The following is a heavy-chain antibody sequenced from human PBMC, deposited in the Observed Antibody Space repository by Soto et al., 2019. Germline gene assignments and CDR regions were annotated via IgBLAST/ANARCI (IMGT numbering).Heavy chain of an antibody. CDR1: GDSITGDNW. J-gene: IGHJ6*02. D-gene: IGHD5-18*01. Sequence: SETLSLTCAVSGDSITGDNWWSWVRQPPGKGLEWIGEIHHSGATNYNPSLKSRVTLARDNSKNTLFLQMNSLSTEDTAVYYCAKDLGRGYSYLDVWGQGTTVTVSS. V-gene: IGHV4-4*02. CDR2: IHHSGAT. CDR3: AKDLGRGYSYLDV.